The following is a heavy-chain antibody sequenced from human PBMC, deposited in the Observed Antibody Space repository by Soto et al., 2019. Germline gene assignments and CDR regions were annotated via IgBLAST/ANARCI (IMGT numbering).Heavy chain of an antibody. CDR1: GGSISSGGYY. CDR3: ARGNDFWGGQGGGEDY. J-gene: IGHJ4*02. V-gene: IGHV4-31*03. CDR2: IYYSGSP. D-gene: IGHD3-3*01. Sequence: QVQLQESGPGLVKPSQTLSLTCTVSGGSISSGGYYWSWIRQHPGKGLEWIGYIYYSGSPYYNPSRKLRIITSVDTPKNRVALKLSFVTAADTAVYYCARGNDFWGGQGGGEDYWGQGTLVTVSS.